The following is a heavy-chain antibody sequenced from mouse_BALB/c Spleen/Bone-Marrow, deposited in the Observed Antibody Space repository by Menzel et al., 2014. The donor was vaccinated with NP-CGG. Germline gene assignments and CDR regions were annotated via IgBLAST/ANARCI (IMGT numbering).Heavy chain of an antibody. J-gene: IGHJ1*01. Sequence: QVQLQQFGAELVKPGASVKLSCKASGYSFTRYYMYWVKQRPGQGLEWIGEINPSNGGTNFNEKFKSKATLTVDKSSSTAYMQFSSLTSEDSAVYYCTRSNYGYWYFDVWGAGTTVTVSS. D-gene: IGHD1-1*01. CDR1: GYSFTRYY. CDR2: INPSNGGT. V-gene: IGHV1S81*02. CDR3: TRSNYGYWYFDV.